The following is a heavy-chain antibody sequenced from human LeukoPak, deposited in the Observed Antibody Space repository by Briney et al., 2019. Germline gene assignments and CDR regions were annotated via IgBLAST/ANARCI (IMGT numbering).Heavy chain of an antibody. Sequence: SETLSLTCTVSGGSISSSSYSWGWIRQPPGKGLEWIGSVFYGGSTYYNPSLKSRVTISVDTSKNQFSLKLSSVTAADTAVYYCARRGGDYWGQGTLVTVSS. CDR1: GGSISSSSYS. V-gene: IGHV4-39*01. CDR3: ARRGGDY. J-gene: IGHJ4*02. CDR2: VFYGGST.